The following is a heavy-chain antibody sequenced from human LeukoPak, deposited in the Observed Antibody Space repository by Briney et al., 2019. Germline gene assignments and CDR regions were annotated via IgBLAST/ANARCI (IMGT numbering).Heavy chain of an antibody. CDR1: GGSFSGYY. Sequence: SETLSLTCAVYGGSFSGYYWSWIRQPPGKGLEWIGEINHSGSTNYNPSLKSRVTISVDTSKNQFSLKLSSVTAADTAVYYCPRAPYSGSLRRAKYFQHWGQGTLVTVSS. V-gene: IGHV4-34*01. J-gene: IGHJ1*01. CDR3: PRAPYSGSLRRAKYFQH. D-gene: IGHD1-26*01. CDR2: INHSGST.